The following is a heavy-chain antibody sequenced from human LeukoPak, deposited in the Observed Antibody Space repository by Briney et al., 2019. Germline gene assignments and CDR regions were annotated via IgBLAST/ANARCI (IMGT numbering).Heavy chain of an antibody. D-gene: IGHD3-22*01. CDR2: ISSSSSTI. V-gene: IGHV3-48*01. CDR1: GFTFSSYS. J-gene: IGHJ4*02. Sequence: RGSLRLSCAASGFTFSSYSMLWVRQAPGKGLEWVSYISSSSSTIYYADSVKGRFTIYGDNAKNSLYLQMNTLRAEDTAVYYCARDRHKYNYDSGGYPPYWGQGTLVTVSS. CDR3: ARDRHKYNYDSGGYPPY.